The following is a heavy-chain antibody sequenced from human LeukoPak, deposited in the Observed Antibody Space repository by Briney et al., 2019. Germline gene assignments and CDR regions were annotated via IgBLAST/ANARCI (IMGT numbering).Heavy chain of an antibody. V-gene: IGHV1-24*01. CDR3: ATLHMVRGVIINDY. Sequence: ASVKVSCKVSGYTLTELSMHWERQAPGKGLEWMGGFDPEDGETIYAQKFQGRVTMTEDTSTDTAYMGLSSLRSEDTAVYYCATLHMVRGVIINDYWGQGTLVTVSS. CDR2: FDPEDGET. J-gene: IGHJ4*02. D-gene: IGHD3-10*01. CDR1: GYTLTELS.